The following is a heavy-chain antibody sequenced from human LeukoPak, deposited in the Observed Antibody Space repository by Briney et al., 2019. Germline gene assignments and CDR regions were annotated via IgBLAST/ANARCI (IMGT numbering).Heavy chain of an antibody. CDR2: IIPILGIA. CDR1: GGTFSSYA. CDR3: AREEWFGEPSYHDAFDI. Sequence: SVKVSCKASGGTFSSYAISWVRQAPGQGLEWMGRIIPILGIANYAQKFQGRVTITADKSTSTAYMELSSLRSEDTAVYYCAREEWFGEPSYHDAFDIWGQGTMVTVSS. V-gene: IGHV1-69*04. D-gene: IGHD3-10*01. J-gene: IGHJ3*02.